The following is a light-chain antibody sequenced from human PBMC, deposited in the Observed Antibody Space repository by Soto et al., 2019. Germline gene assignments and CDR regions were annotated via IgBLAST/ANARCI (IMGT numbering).Light chain of an antibody. CDR2: DAS. CDR1: QNVPKNY. V-gene: IGKV3-20*01. Sequence: EIVLTQSPGTLCLSPGERATLSCRASQNVPKNYLGWYQQKPGQAPRLLIYDASNRATDFPDRFSGSGSGTDFTLTISRLEPEDFAVYYCHQYAHSPLTFGQGTKVEI. J-gene: IGKJ1*01. CDR3: HQYAHSPLT.